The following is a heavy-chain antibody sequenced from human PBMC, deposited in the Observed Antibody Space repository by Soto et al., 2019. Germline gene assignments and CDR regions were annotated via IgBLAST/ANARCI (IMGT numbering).Heavy chain of an antibody. D-gene: IGHD2-2*01. Sequence: EVQLLQSGGGLVQPGESLRLSCAASGFSFSSYTMTWVRQAPGKGLEWVSVISGSGGSPYHADSVQGRFTISRDNPKNTLYLQMNSLRAEDTAIYYCGKARCSSATCYVPDYWGQGTLVTVSS. J-gene: IGHJ4*02. V-gene: IGHV3-23*01. CDR2: ISGSGGSP. CDR3: GKARCSSATCYVPDY. CDR1: GFSFSSYT.